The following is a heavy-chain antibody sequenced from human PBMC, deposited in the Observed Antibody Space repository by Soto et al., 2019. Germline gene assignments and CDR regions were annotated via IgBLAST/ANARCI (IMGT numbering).Heavy chain of an antibody. CDR2: ISWNSGSI. J-gene: IGHJ6*03. Sequence: EVQLVESGGGLVQPGRSLRLSCAASGFTFDDYAMHWVRQAPGKGLEWVSGISWNSGSIGYADSVKGRFTISRDNAKNSLYLQMNSLRAEDTALYYCAKGTYSSSPHYYYYMDVWGKGTTVTVSS. V-gene: IGHV3-9*01. D-gene: IGHD6-6*01. CDR1: GFTFDDYA. CDR3: AKGTYSSSPHYYYYMDV.